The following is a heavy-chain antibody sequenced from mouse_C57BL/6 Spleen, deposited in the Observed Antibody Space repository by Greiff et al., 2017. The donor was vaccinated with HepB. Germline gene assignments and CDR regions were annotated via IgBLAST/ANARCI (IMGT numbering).Heavy chain of an antibody. Sequence: EVMLVESGGDLVKPGGSLKLSCAASGFTFSSYGMSWVRQTPDKRLEWVATISSGGSYTYYPDSLKGRFTISRCNAKNTLYLQLSSRKSEDTAMYYCARQGSSWYFDVWGTGTTVTVSS. CDR2: ISSGGSYT. D-gene: IGHD1-1*01. CDR3: ARQGSSWYFDV. J-gene: IGHJ1*03. CDR1: GFTFSSYG. V-gene: IGHV5-6*02.